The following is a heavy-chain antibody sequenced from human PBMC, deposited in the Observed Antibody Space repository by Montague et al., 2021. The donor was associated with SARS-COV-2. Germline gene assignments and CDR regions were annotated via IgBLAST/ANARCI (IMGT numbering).Heavy chain of an antibody. V-gene: IGHV3-48*03. Sequence: SLRLSCAASGFTFSSSEMNWVRQAPGKGLEWVSYISSSGRTIYYADSVKGRFTISRDNAKNSLYLQMNSLRAEDTAVYYYARSYYDDSSGYYPDAFDIWGQGTMVTVSS. CDR2: ISSSGRTI. CDR1: GFTFSSSE. D-gene: IGHD3-22*01. J-gene: IGHJ3*02. CDR3: ARSYYDDSSGYYPDAFDI.